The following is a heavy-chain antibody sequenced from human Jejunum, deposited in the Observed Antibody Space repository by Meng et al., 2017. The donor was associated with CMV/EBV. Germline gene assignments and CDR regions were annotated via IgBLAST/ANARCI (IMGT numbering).Heavy chain of an antibody. CDR1: CDAFSSTFFF. Sequence: VACDAFSSTFFFWGVLREPPGKGLEWVGNINNNGRTYYNPSLKSRLTMSVDMSRNQFSLELSSVTAADTAVYYCARDGSDNWGNFDYWGQGSLVTVSS. V-gene: IGHV4-39*07. CDR3: ARDGSDNWGNFDY. J-gene: IGHJ4*02. D-gene: IGHD7-27*01. CDR2: INNNGRT.